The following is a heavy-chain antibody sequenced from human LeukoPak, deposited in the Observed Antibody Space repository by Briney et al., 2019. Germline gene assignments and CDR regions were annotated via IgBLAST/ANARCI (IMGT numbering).Heavy chain of an antibody. V-gene: IGHV4-4*07. CDR3: ARDLLDPGYSSSAWFDP. D-gene: IGHD6-6*01. CDR2: IYTSGST. CDR1: GGSISSYY. J-gene: IGHJ5*02. Sequence: SETLSLTCTVSGGSISSYYWSWIRQPAGKGLEWIGRIYTSGSTNYNPSLKSRVTMSVDTSKNQFSLKLSSVTAADTAVYYCARDLLDPGYSSSAWFDPWGQGTLVTVSS.